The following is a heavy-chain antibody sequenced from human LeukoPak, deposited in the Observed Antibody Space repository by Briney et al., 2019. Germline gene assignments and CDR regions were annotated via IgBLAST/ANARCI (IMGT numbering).Heavy chain of an antibody. CDR3: ARVAYYGSGTEGSSLDP. D-gene: IGHD3-10*01. J-gene: IGHJ5*02. CDR1: GYTFTSYY. CDR2: INPSGGST. V-gene: IGHV1-46*01. Sequence: ASVKVSCKASGYTFTSYYMHWVRQAPAQGLEWMGIINPSGGSTSYAQKFQGRVAMTSDTSTSTVYMELSSLRSEDRAVYYCARVAYYGSGTEGSSLDPWGQGTLVTVSS.